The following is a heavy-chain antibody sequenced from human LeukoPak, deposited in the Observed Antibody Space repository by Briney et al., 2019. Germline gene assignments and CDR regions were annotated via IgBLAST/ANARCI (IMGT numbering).Heavy chain of an antibody. D-gene: IGHD6-13*01. CDR3: AKKGIAAADAFDI. V-gene: IGHV5-51*01. CDR1: GYSFTTYW. J-gene: IGHJ3*02. Sequence: GESLKISCKGSGYSFTTYWIAWVRQMPGKGLEWMGIIYPGDSDTRYSPSFQGQVTISADKSISTAYLQWNSVKASDTAMYYCAKKGIAAADAFDIWGQGTMVTVSS. CDR2: IYPGDSDT.